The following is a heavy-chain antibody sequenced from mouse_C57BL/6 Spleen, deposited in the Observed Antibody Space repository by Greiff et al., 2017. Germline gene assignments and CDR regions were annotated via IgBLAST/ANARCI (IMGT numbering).Heavy chain of an antibody. CDR1: GFTFSSYA. J-gene: IGHJ1*03. CDR3: ASSSYYYGSSHWYFDV. Sequence: EVQVVESGGGLVKPGGSLKLSCAASGFTFSSYAMSWVRQTPDKRLEWVATISDGGSYTYYPDNVKGRFTISRDNAKNNLYLQMSHLKSEDTAMYYCASSSYYYGSSHWYFDVWGTGTTVTVSS. D-gene: IGHD1-1*01. CDR2: ISDGGSYT. V-gene: IGHV5-4*01.